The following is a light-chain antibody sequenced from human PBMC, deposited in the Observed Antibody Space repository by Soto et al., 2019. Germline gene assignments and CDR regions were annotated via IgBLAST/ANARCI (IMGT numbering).Light chain of an antibody. Sequence: EIVRTQSPATLSVSPGERAPLSCRASPSVSSNLAWYQQKPGQAPSLLIYDASSRATGIPDRFSGSGSGTDFTLTISRLEPQDFAVYYCQQYENSPTWTFGQGTKVDIK. CDR2: DAS. CDR1: PSVSSN. CDR3: QQYENSPTWT. J-gene: IGKJ1*01. V-gene: IGKV3-20*01.